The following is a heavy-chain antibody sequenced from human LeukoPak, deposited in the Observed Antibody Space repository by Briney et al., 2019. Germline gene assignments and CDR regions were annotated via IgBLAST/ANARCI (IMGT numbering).Heavy chain of an antibody. J-gene: IGHJ4*02. D-gene: IGHD3-22*01. CDR3: ARDLPYYYGSSGHPLGY. CDR2: IKQDGSEK. V-gene: IGHV3-7*01. Sequence: GGSLRLSCAASGFTFSSYWMSWVRQAPGKGLEWVANIKQDGSEKYYVDSVKGRFTISRDNAKNSLYLQMNSLRAEDTAVYYCARDLPYYYGSSGHPLGYWGQGTLVTVSS. CDR1: GFTFSSYW.